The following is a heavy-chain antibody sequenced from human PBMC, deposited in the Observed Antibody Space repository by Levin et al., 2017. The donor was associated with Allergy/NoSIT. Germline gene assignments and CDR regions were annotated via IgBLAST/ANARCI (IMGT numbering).Heavy chain of an antibody. V-gene: IGHV3-49*03. CDR1: GFTFGDYA. CDR3: TSPDAYGGGDCYYDY. J-gene: IGHJ4*02. D-gene: IGHD2-21*02. Sequence: GGSLRLSCTASGFTFGDYAMSWFRQAPGKGLEWVGFIRSKAYGGTTEYAASVKGRFTISRDDSKSIAYLQMNSLKTEDTAVYYCTSPDAYGGGDCYYDYWGQGTLVTVSS. CDR2: IRSKAYGGTT.